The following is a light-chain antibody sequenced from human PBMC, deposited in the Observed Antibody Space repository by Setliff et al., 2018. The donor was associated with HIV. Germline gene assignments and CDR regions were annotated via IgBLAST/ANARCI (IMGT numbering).Light chain of an antibody. V-gene: IGLV2-14*03. CDR1: SSDIGGYNY. CDR2: NVN. Sequence: ALAQPASVSGSPGQTITISCTGTSSDIGGYNYVSWYQQHPGEAPRLIIYNVNNRPSGVSSRFSGSKSGNTASLSISELRAEDETDYYCTSYTGGNTRVFGTGTKV. CDR3: TSYTGGNTRV. J-gene: IGLJ1*01.